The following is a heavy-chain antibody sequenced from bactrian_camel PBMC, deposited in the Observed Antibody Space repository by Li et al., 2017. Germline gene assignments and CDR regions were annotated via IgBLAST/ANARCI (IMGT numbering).Heavy chain of an antibody. D-gene: IGHD5*01. V-gene: IGHV3S53*01. J-gene: IGHJ4*01. CDR3: GADPNRGWGDFKIGNNWRY. CDR1: GSLYRRIC. Sequence: HVQLVESGGGSVQAGGSLRLSCAASGSLYRRICMGWFRQTPGTEREPVAVIDMDGTTTYADDVKGRFTISKDTAKSTLYLQMNSLKVEDTAMYYCGADPNRGWGDFKIGNNWRYWGQGTQVTVS. CDR2: IDMDGTT.